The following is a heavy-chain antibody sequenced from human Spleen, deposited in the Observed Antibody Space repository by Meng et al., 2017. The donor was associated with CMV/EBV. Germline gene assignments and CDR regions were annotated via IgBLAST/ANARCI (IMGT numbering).Heavy chain of an antibody. Sequence: GESLKISCAASGFTFSSYSMNWVRQAPGKGLEWVSSISSSSSYIYYADSVKGRFTISRDNAKNSLYLQMNSLRAEDTAVYYCARDGPQGTMVVTPWQNNFDYWGQGTLVTVSS. CDR3: ARDGPQGTMVVTPWQNNFDY. V-gene: IGHV3-21*01. CDR1: GFTFSSYS. CDR2: ISSSSSYI. D-gene: IGHD4-23*01. J-gene: IGHJ4*02.